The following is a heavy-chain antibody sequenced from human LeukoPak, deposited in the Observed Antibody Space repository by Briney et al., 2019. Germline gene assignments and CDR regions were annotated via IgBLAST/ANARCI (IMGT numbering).Heavy chain of an antibody. Sequence: GGSLRLSCAASGFTFRSYAMTWVRQAPGKGLEWVSEISGSGGSTYYADSVKGRFTISRDNSEDSLYLLMNSLRTEDTALYYCAKDMTYYGSGSYYNGWGQGTLVTVSS. J-gene: IGHJ4*02. V-gene: IGHV3-23*01. CDR3: AKDMTYYGSGSYYNG. D-gene: IGHD3-10*01. CDR2: ISGSGGST. CDR1: GFTFRSYA.